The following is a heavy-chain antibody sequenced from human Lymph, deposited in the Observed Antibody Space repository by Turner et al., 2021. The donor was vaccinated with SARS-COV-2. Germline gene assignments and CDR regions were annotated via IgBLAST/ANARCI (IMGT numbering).Heavy chain of an antibody. CDR2: ILYDGSYK. D-gene: IGHD6-6*01. V-gene: IGHV3-33*01. Sequence: QVQLVESGGGVVQPGRSLRLSCAASGFSFSSYGMHWVRQGPGKGLEWVAVILYDGSYKYYADSVKGRFTISRDNSKNTLYLQMNSLRAEDTAVYYCARDYSSSSYLVSWFDPWGQGALVTVSS. CDR3: ARDYSSSSYLVSWFDP. J-gene: IGHJ5*02. CDR1: GFSFSSYG.